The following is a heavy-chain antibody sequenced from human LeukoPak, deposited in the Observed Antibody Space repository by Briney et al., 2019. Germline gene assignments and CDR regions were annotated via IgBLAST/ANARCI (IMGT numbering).Heavy chain of an antibody. D-gene: IGHD5-24*01. Sequence: GESLKISCKGSGYSLTTYWIAWVRQMPGIGLEWMGIISPGDSDTRYSPSFQGQVTISADKSISTAYLQWSSLKASDTAIYYCARYLRWLQSPDPPDDFWGQGTLVTVSS. CDR1: GYSLTTYW. CDR2: ISPGDSDT. CDR3: ARYLRWLQSPDPPDDF. J-gene: IGHJ4*02. V-gene: IGHV5-51*01.